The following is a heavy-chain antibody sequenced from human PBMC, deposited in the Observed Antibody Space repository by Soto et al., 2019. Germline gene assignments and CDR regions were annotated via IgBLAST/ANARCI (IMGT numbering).Heavy chain of an antibody. J-gene: IGHJ6*02. Sequence: GGSLRLSCAASGFTFSSYAMSWVRQAPGKGLEWVSAISGSGGSTYYADSVKGRFTISRDNSKNTLYLQMNSLRAEDTAVYYCAKSNEAARPPYYYGMDVWGQGTTVTVSS. D-gene: IGHD6-6*01. V-gene: IGHV3-23*01. CDR3: AKSNEAARPPYYYGMDV. CDR1: GFTFSSYA. CDR2: ISGSGGST.